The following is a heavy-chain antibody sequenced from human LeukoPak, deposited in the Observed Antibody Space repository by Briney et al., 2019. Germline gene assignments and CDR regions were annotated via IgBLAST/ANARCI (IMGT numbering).Heavy chain of an antibody. V-gene: IGHV4-59*01. Sequence: SETLSLTSTVSGGSISSYYWSWIRQPQGKGLEWIGYIYYSGSTNYNPSLKSRVTISVDTSKNQFSLKLSSVTAADTAVYYCARESGWFDSWGQGTLVTVSS. CDR1: GGSISSYY. J-gene: IGHJ5*01. CDR3: ARESGWFDS. CDR2: IYYSGST.